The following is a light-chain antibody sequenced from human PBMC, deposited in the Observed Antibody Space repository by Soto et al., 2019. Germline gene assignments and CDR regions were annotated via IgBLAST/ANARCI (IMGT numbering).Light chain of an antibody. Sequence: DIQMTQSPSTLSASVGDRVTITCRASQSISSWLAWYQQKPGNAPKLLIHKASSLESGVPSRFSGSGSGTEFTLTISSLQPDDFTTYYCQQYNSYPLTVGGGTKVEIK. V-gene: IGKV1-5*03. CDR3: QQYNSYPLT. J-gene: IGKJ4*01. CDR2: KAS. CDR1: QSISSW.